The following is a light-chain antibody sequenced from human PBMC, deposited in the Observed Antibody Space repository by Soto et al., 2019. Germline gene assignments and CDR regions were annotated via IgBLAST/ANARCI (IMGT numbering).Light chain of an antibody. J-gene: IGKJ1*01. CDR3: QQYRTSPRT. V-gene: IGKV3-15*01. Sequence: EIVLTQSPATLSVSPGERVILSCRASQSVDISLAWYQQKPGQAPRLLIYGASNRATDMPGTFSGRGSGPDLTITINSLRPKDFGVYYCQQYRTSPRTLGQGTKVEIK. CDR1: QSVDIS. CDR2: GAS.